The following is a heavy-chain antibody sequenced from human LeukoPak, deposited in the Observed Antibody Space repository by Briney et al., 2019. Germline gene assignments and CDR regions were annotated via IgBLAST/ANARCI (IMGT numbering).Heavy chain of an antibody. CDR2: IRYDGSNK. CDR1: GFTFSSYG. D-gene: IGHD6-13*01. J-gene: IGHJ6*03. Sequence: GGSLRLSCAASGFTFSSYGMHWVRQAPGKGLEWVAFIRYDGSNKYYADSVKGRFTISRDNSKNTLYLRMNSLRAEDTAVYYCAKSSSIAAAGTKYYYMDVWGKGTTVTVSS. CDR3: AKSSSIAAAGTKYYYMDV. V-gene: IGHV3-30*02.